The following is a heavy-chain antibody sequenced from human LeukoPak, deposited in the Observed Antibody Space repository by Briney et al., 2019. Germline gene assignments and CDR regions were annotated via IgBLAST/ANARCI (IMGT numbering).Heavy chain of an antibody. D-gene: IGHD3-3*01. Sequence: GGSLRLSCAASGFTVGSNYMSWVRQAPGKGLEWVSVIYSGGSTYYADSVKGRFTISRDNSKNTLYLQMNSLRAEDTAVYYCAKEGFWSGYYDQSYYFDYWGQGTLVTVSS. CDR2: IYSGGST. V-gene: IGHV3-53*01. J-gene: IGHJ4*02. CDR3: AKEGFWSGYYDQSYYFDY. CDR1: GFTVGSNY.